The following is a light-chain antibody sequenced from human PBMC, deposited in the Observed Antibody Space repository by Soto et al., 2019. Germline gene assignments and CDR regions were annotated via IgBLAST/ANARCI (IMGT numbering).Light chain of an antibody. CDR3: QQYGSTPPYT. V-gene: IGKV3-20*01. J-gene: IGKJ2*01. Sequence: EIVLTQSPGTLSLSPGERATLSCRASQSVSSSYLAWYQQKSGQAPRLLIYGASSRATGILDRFSGSGSGTDFTLTISRLEPEDFAVYYCQQYGSTPPYTFGQGTKLEIK. CDR1: QSVSSSY. CDR2: GAS.